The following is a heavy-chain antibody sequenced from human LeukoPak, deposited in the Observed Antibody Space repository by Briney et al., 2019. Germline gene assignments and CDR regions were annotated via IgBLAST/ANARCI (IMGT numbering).Heavy chain of an antibody. CDR2: MNPNSGNT. Sequence: ASVKVSCKASGGTFSSYAISWVRQAPGQGLEWMGWMNPNSGNTGYAQKFQGRVTMTRNTSISTAYMELSSLRSEDTAVYYCARGLYSSGWYNWGQGTLVTVSS. CDR3: ARGLYSSGWYN. J-gene: IGHJ4*02. D-gene: IGHD6-19*01. CDR1: GGTFSSYA. V-gene: IGHV1-8*02.